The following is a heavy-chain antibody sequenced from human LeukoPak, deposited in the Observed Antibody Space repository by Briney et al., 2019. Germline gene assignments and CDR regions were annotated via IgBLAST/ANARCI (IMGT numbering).Heavy chain of an antibody. CDR2: IYYRGST. CDR1: GGSISSSSYY. V-gene: IGHV4-39*01. D-gene: IGHD3-10*01. Sequence: SETLSLTCTVSGGSISSSSYYWGWIRQPPGKGLEWIGSIYYRGSTYYNPSLKSRVTISVDTSKNQFSLKLSSVTAADTAVYYCARLSMEYYYGSGSYSSAFDIWGQGTMVTVSS. J-gene: IGHJ3*02. CDR3: ARLSMEYYYGSGSYSSAFDI.